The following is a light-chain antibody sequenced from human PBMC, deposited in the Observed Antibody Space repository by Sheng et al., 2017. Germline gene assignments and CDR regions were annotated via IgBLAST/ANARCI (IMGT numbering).Light chain of an antibody. CDR1: QSISSW. CDR3: QQYNSYSPGRT. J-gene: IGKJ1*01. CDR2: KAS. V-gene: IGKV1-5*03. Sequence: DIQMTQSPSTLSASVGDRVTITCRASQSISSWLAWYQQKPGKAPKLLIYKASSLESGVPSRFSGSGSGTEFTLTISSLQPDDFATYYCQQYNSYSPGRTFGQGTKVE.